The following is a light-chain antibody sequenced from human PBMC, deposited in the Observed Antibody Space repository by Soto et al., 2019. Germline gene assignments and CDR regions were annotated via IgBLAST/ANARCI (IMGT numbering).Light chain of an antibody. CDR1: SSDVGSYNF. CDR2: EGS. V-gene: IGLV2-23*01. Sequence: QSALTQPASVSGSPGQSITISCTGTSSDVGSYNFVSWYQQHPGKAPKLMIYEGSKRPSGVSNRFSGSKSGNTASLTISGLQAEYEADYYCCSYAGSSPWVFGTGTKLTVL. J-gene: IGLJ1*01. CDR3: CSYAGSSPWV.